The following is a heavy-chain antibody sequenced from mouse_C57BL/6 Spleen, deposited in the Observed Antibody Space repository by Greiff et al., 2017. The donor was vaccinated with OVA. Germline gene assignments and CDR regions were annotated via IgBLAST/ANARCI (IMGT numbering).Heavy chain of an antibody. CDR2: IYPGSGNT. Sequence: QVQLQQSGAELVRPGASVKLSCKASGYTFTDYYINWVKQRPGQGLEWIARIYPGSGNTYYNEKFKGKATLTAEKSSSTAYMQLSSLTSEDSAVYFCARVDYGSRTWGFDYWGQGTTLTVSS. D-gene: IGHD1-1*01. CDR1: GYTFTDYY. CDR3: ARVDYGSRTWGFDY. V-gene: IGHV1-76*01. J-gene: IGHJ2*01.